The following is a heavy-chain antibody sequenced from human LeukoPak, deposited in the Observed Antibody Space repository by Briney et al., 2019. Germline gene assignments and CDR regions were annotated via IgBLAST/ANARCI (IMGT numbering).Heavy chain of an antibody. Sequence: PGGSLRLSCAASGFTVSSNYMSWIRQAPGKGLEWVSYISSSGSTIYYADSVKGRFTISRDNAKNSLYLQMNSLRAEDTAVYYCASVLLWFGEPNYFDYWGQGTLVTVSS. J-gene: IGHJ4*02. CDR1: GFTVSSNY. CDR3: ASVLLWFGEPNYFDY. V-gene: IGHV3-11*01. CDR2: ISSSGSTI. D-gene: IGHD3-10*01.